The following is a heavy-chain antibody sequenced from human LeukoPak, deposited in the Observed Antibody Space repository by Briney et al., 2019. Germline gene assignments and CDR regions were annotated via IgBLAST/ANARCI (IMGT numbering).Heavy chain of an antibody. CDR2: INHSGST. V-gene: IGHV4-34*01. D-gene: IGHD6-13*01. Sequence: PSETLSLTCAVYGGSFSGYYWSWIRQPPGKGLEWIGEINHSGSTNYNPSLKSRVTISVDTSKNQFSLKLSSVTAADTAVYYCARGGPSSSWPYYYHYGMDVWGQGTTVTVSS. CDR3: ARGGPSSSWPYYYHYGMDV. J-gene: IGHJ6*02. CDR1: GGSFSGYY.